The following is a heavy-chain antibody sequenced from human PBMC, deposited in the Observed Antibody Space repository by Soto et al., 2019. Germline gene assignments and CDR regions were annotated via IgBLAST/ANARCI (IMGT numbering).Heavy chain of an antibody. J-gene: IGHJ6*02. CDR1: GFTFSSYA. CDR2: ISSNGGST. CDR3: AREGGNYYGSGSYPYYYGMDV. V-gene: IGHV3-64*01. Sequence: EVQLVESGGGLVQPGGSLRLSCAASGFTFSSYAMHWVRQAPGKGLEYVSAISSNGGSTYYANSVKGRFTISRDNSKXXRXLXXGSLRAEDMAVYYCAREGGNYYGSGSYPYYYGMDVWGQGTTVTVSS. D-gene: IGHD3-10*01.